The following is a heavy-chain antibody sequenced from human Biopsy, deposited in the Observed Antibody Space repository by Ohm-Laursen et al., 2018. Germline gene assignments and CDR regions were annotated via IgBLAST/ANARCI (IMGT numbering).Heavy chain of an antibody. CDR3: QGGHLPPGQFYGVDA. J-gene: IGHJ6*02. Sequence: SLRLSCAASGFTVYNNYMTWVRQAPGKGLEWVSLIYSGGDTRYADSVKGRFTISRDSSKNTLYLQMNGLRAEDTAVYFCQGGHLPPGQFYGVDAWGQGTTATVS. CDR2: IYSGGDT. CDR1: GFTVYNNY. V-gene: IGHV3-66*01. D-gene: IGHD3-16*01.